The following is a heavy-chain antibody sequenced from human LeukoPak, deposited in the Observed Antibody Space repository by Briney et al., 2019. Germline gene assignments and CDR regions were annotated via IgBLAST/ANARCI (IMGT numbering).Heavy chain of an antibody. CDR3: AILGYSSGWSKLDY. V-gene: IGHV3-23*01. CDR2: ISGSGGST. J-gene: IGHJ4*02. Sequence: GGSLRLSCAASGFTFSSYAMSWVRRAPGKGLEWVSAISGSGGSTYYADSVKGRFTISRDNSKNTLYLQMNSLRAEDTAVYYCAILGYSSGWSKLDYWGQGTLVTVSS. D-gene: IGHD6-19*01. CDR1: GFTFSSYA.